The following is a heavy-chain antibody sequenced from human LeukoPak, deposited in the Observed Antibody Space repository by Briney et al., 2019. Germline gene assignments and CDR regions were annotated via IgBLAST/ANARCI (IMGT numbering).Heavy chain of an antibody. Sequence: SETLSLPCTVSGGSISSGGYYWSWIRQHPGKGVEGIGYIYYSGSTYYNPSLKSRVTISVDTSKNQFSLKLSSVTAADTAVYYCARARRELHAFDIWGQGTMVTVSS. V-gene: IGHV4-31*03. D-gene: IGHD1-26*01. CDR1: GGSISSGGYY. CDR2: IYYSGST. CDR3: ARARRELHAFDI. J-gene: IGHJ3*02.